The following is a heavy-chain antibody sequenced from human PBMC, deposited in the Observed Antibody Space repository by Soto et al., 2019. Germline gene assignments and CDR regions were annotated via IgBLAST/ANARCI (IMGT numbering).Heavy chain of an antibody. CDR3: AKDKVRYCSSTSCYLGMDV. J-gene: IGHJ6*02. CDR2: ISWNSGSI. CDR1: GFTFDDYA. Sequence: EVQLLESGGGLVQPGRSLRLSCAASGFTFDDYAMHWVRQAPGKGLEWVSGISWNSGSIGYADSVKGRFTISRDNAKNSLYLQMNSLRAEDTALYYCAKDKVRYCSSTSCYLGMDVWGQGTTVTVSS. D-gene: IGHD2-2*01. V-gene: IGHV3-9*01.